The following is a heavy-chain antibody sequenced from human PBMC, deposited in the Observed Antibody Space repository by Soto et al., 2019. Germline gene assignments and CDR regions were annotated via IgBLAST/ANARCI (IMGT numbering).Heavy chain of an antibody. CDR2: VYYSGTT. CDR1: GASILTTSYF. D-gene: IGHD6-13*01. Sequence: QPQLQESGPGLVKPSETLSLTCTVSGASILTTSYFWGWIRQPPGKGLEWIGSVYYSGTTYYNPSLESRLTISIDTSKNQFSLKVTSVTASDTAMYYCVQQVARRWFAPWGQGNPVTVSS. V-gene: IGHV4-39*01. CDR3: VQQVARRWFAP. J-gene: IGHJ5*02.